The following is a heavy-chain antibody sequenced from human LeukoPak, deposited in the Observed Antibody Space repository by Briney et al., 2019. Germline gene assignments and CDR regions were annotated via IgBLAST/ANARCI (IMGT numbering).Heavy chain of an antibody. D-gene: IGHD3-3*01. CDR2: INPNSGGT. J-gene: IGHJ4*02. CDR3: ARSPFGVVSPDY. V-gene: IGHV1-2*02. Sequence: ASVKVSCKASGYTFTGYYMYWVRQAPGQGLEWMGWINPNSGGTNYAQKFQGRVTKTRDTSISTAYMELSRLRSDDTAVYYCARSPFGVVSPDYWGQGTLVTVSS. CDR1: GYTFTGYY.